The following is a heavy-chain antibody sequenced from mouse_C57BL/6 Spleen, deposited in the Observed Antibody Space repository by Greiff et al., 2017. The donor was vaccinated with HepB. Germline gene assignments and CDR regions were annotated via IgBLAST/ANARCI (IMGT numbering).Heavy chain of an antibody. Sequence: VQLQQSGAELARPGASVKMSCKASGYTFTSYTMHWVKQRPGQGLEWIGYINPSSGYTKYNQKFKDKATLTADKSSSTAYMQLSSLSSEDSAVYYCARSHSSYVDWYFDVWGTGTTVTVSS. V-gene: IGHV1-4*01. CDR3: ARSHSSYVDWYFDV. J-gene: IGHJ1*03. CDR1: GYTFTSYT. CDR2: INPSSGYT. D-gene: IGHD1-1*01.